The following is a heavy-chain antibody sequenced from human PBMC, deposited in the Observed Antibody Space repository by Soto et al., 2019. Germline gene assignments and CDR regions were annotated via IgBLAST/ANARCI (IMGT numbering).Heavy chain of an antibody. V-gene: IGHV4-59*08. Sequence: PSETLSLTCTVSGGSISSYYWSWIRQPPGKGLEWIGYIYYSGSTNYNPSLKSRVTISVDTSKNQFSLKLSSVTAADTAVYYCARGHHSGYDHFDYWGQGILVTVSS. J-gene: IGHJ4*02. CDR1: GGSISSYY. CDR3: ARGHHSGYDHFDY. D-gene: IGHD5-12*01. CDR2: IYYSGST.